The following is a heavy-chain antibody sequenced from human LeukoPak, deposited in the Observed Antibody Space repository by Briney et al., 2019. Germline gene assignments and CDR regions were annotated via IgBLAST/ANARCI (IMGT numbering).Heavy chain of an antibody. V-gene: IGHV6-1*01. CDR3: ARRGSSSWYARGWFDP. J-gene: IGHJ5*02. CDR2: SYYRSKWYN. D-gene: IGHD6-13*01. Sequence: SQTLSLTCAISGDSVSSNSAAWNWIRQSPSRGLEWLGRSYYRSKWYNDYAVSVKSRITINPDTSKNHFSLKLSSVTAADTAVYYCARRGSSSWYARGWFDPWGQGTLVTVSS. CDR1: GDSVSSNSAA.